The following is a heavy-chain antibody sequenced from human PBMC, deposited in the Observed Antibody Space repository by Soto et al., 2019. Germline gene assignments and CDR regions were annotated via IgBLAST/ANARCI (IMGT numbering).Heavy chain of an antibody. CDR3: AKKVNSGSGSQYFDY. Sequence: EVQLLESGGGLVQPGGSLRLSCSASGFTFSSYSMSWVRQAPGKGLEWVSGFRAGGDDDTTYYAESVKGRFTISRDNSKHTLFLQMNSLRAEDTAIYYCAKKVNSGSGSQYFDYWGQGTLVTVSS. J-gene: IGHJ4*02. D-gene: IGHD3-10*01. CDR1: GFTFSSYS. CDR2: FRAGGDDDTT. V-gene: IGHV3-23*01.